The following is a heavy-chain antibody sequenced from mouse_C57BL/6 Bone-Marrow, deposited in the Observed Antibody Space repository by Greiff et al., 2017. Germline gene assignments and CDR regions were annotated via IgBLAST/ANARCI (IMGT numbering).Heavy chain of an antibody. D-gene: IGHD1-1*01. Sequence: VQLQQSGPVLVKPGPSVKISCKASGFTFTDYYMHWVRQSHGKSLEWIGLVYPYNGGTSYNQKFKGKATLTVDNSTSTAYMELNRLTSEGSAVYDWARGDYGSSDDSMDYWGQGTSVTVSA. CDR3: ARGDYGSSDDSMDY. CDR1: GFTFTDYY. J-gene: IGHJ4*01. CDR2: VYPYNGGT. V-gene: IGHV1-36*01.